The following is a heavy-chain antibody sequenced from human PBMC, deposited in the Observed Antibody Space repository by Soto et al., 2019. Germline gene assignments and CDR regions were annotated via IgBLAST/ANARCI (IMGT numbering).Heavy chain of an antibody. CDR1: GGSISSGGYY. J-gene: IGHJ3*02. CDR3: ARYRVVQGAFDI. V-gene: IGHV4-31*03. D-gene: IGHD2-2*01. Sequence: QVQLQESGPGLVKPSQTLSLTCTVSGGSISSGGYYWSWIRQHPGKGLEWIGYIYYSGSTYYNPSLKSRVTISVHTSKNQFSLKLSSVTAADTAVYYCARYRVVQGAFDIWGQGTMVTVSS. CDR2: IYYSGST.